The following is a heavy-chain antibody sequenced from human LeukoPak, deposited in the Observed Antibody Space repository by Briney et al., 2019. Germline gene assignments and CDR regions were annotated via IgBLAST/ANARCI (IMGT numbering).Heavy chain of an antibody. CDR2: IYYSGST. CDR3: ARHAHRGLVPAAPRYYYYMDV. D-gene: IGHD2-2*01. J-gene: IGHJ6*03. CDR1: GGSISSYY. V-gene: IGHV4-39*01. Sequence: SETLSLTCTVSGGSISSYYWGWIRQPPGKGLEWIGSIYYSGSTYYNPSLKSRVTISVDTSKNQFSLKLTSVTAADTAVYDCARHAHRGLVPAAPRYYYYMDVWGKGTTVTVSS.